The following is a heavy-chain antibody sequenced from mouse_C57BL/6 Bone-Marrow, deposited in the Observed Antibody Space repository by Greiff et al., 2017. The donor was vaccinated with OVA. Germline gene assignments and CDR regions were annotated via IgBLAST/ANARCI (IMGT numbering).Heavy chain of an antibody. J-gene: IGHJ3*01. CDR3: TTDGYAWFAY. V-gene: IGHV14-4*01. Sequence: EVQLQQSGAELVRPGASVKLSCTASGFNIKDDYMHWVKQRPEQGLEWIGWIDPENGDTEYASKFQGKATITADTSSNPAYLQLSSLTSEDTAVYYCTTDGYAWFAYWGQGTLVTVSA. CDR2: IDPENGDT. CDR1: GFNIKDDY. D-gene: IGHD2-2*01.